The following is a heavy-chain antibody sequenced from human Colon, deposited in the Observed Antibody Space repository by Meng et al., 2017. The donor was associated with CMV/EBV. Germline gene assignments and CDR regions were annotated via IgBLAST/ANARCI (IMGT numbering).Heavy chain of an antibody. CDR2: ISSSSRNI. V-gene: IGHV3-21*01. CDR1: GFALSPYY. Sequence: GESLRLSCAASGFALSPYYMNWVRQAPGKGLEWVSSISSSSRNIYYADSVRGRFTISRDNAENSLYLQMNNLIADDTAIYYCARGYDSARALYYDGMDVWGQGTTVTVSS. D-gene: IGHD5-12*01. J-gene: IGHJ6*02. CDR3: ARGYDSARALYYDGMDV.